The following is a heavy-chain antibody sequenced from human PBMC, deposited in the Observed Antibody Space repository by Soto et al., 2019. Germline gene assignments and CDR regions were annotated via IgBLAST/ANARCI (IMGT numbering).Heavy chain of an antibody. V-gene: IGHV1-18*01. CDR1: GYAFTTYG. D-gene: IGHD3-10*01. CDR2: ISAHNGNT. J-gene: IGHJ4*02. CDR3: ARGRYGEY. Sequence: QVHLVQSGAAVKKPGASVKVSCKGSGYAFTTYGITWVRQAPGQGLEWMGWISAHNGNTNYAQKLQGRVTVTRDTSTSTAYMELRRLRTDDTAVYYCARGRYGEYWGQGARVTVSS.